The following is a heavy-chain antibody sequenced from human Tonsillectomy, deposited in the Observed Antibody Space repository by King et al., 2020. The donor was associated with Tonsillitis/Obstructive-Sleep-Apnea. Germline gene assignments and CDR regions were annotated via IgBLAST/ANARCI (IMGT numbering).Heavy chain of an antibody. CDR1: GYTFTSYG. CDR3: ARVGSSKVNYYMDV. D-gene: IGHD6-13*01. Sequence: VHLVESVADVKKPGASVKVSCKASGYTFTSYGISWVRQAPGQGLEWMGWISAYNGNTNYAQKLQGRVTMTTDTSTSTAYMELRSLRSDDTAVYYCARVGSSKVNYYMDVWGKGTTVTVSS. V-gene: IGHV1-18*01. J-gene: IGHJ6*03. CDR2: ISAYNGNT.